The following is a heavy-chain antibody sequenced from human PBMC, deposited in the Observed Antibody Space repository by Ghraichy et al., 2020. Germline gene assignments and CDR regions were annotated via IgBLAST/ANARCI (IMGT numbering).Heavy chain of an antibody. CDR2: IYYSGST. CDR3: ATRYSGYDLKEFDY. V-gene: IGHV4-31*03. Sequence: SETLSLTCTVSGGSISSGGYYWSWIRQHPGKGLEWIGYIYYSGSTYYNPSLKSRVTISVDTSKNQFSLKLSSVTAADTAVYYCATRYSGYDLKEFDYWGQGTLVTVSS. D-gene: IGHD5-12*01. CDR1: GGSISSGGYY. J-gene: IGHJ4*02.